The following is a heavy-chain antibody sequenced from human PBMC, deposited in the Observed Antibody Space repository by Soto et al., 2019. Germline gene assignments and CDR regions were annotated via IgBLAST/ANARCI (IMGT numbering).Heavy chain of an antibody. V-gene: IGHV3-7*05. CDR2: INQDGSEA. D-gene: IGHD1-1*01. CDR3: APRPG. Sequence: GGSLRLSCVVSGFTLASERVDWVRQAPGKGLEWVANINQDGSEAFYVDSVKGRFTISRDNAKNSAFLQMNGLRAEDTAVYFCAPRPGWGQGTLVTVSS. CDR1: GFTLASER. J-gene: IGHJ4*02.